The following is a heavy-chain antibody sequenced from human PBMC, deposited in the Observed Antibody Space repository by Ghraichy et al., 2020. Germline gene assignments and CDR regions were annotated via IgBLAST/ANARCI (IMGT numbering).Heavy chain of an antibody. D-gene: IGHD7-27*01. CDR2: IYYSGST. Sequence: SETLSLTCTVSGGSISSYYWSWIRQPPGKGLEWIGYIYYSGSTNYNPSLKSRVTISVDTSKNQFSLKLSSVTAADTAVYYCARSLYETGDPYYFDYWGQGTLVTVSS. V-gene: IGHV4-59*01. CDR3: ARSLYETGDPYYFDY. J-gene: IGHJ4*02. CDR1: GGSISSYY.